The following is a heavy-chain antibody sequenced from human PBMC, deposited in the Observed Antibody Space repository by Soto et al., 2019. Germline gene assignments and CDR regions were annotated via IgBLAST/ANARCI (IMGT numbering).Heavy chain of an antibody. CDR2: IYYSGST. V-gene: IGHV4-59*01. CDR1: GGSISSYY. J-gene: IGHJ4*02. D-gene: IGHD3-16*01. CDR3: ARGAIVTFGGVSPVGFDY. Sequence: SETLSLACTVSGGSISSYYWSWIRQPPGKGLEWIGYIYYSGSTNYNPSLKSRVTISVDTSKNQFSLKLSSVTAADTAVYYCARGAIVTFGGVSPVGFDYWGQGTLVTVSS.